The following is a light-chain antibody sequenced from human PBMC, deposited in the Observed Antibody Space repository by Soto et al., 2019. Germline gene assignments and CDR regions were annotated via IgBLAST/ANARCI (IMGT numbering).Light chain of an antibody. CDR3: SSHGGSNRFYV. V-gene: IGLV2-14*01. Sequence: QSVLSTPASVSGSPGQSITISCTQTTSDVGAYNFVSWYQQHPGKAPKLIIHEVSNRPSGVSNRFSGSKSGNTASLTISGLLAEDEADYCCSSHGGSNRFYVCGSGTKVTVL. CDR1: TSDVGAYNF. J-gene: IGLJ1*01. CDR2: EVS.